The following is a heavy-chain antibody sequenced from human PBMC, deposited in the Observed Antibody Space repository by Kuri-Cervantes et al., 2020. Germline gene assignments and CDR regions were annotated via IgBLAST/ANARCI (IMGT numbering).Heavy chain of an antibody. CDR1: GFTYTNYA. CDR2: ISATGGRT. Sequence: GESLKISFAVSGFTYTNYAMSWVRQAPGKGLEWVSVISATGGRTYYADSVKGRFTISRDNSKNTLYLQMNSLRVEDAAVYYCARDRYLYVTMVRGVDDEDFDYWGQGTLVTVSS. D-gene: IGHD3-10*01. J-gene: IGHJ4*02. CDR3: ARDRYLYVTMVRGVDDEDFDY. V-gene: IGHV3-23*01.